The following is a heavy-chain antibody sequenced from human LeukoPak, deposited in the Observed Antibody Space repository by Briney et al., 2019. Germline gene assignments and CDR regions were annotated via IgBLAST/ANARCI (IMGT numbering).Heavy chain of an antibody. J-gene: IGHJ4*02. D-gene: IGHD3-16*01. Sequence: GGSLRLSCAASGFTFSSYAMSWVRQAPGKGLVWVSHIIQDGSETFYADSVKGRFTISRDNAKNTVYLQMNSLRVEDTAVYYCATDDYRGLGYWGQGTLVTVSS. V-gene: IGHV3-23*01. CDR3: ATDDYRGLGY. CDR1: GFTFSSYA. CDR2: IIQDGSET.